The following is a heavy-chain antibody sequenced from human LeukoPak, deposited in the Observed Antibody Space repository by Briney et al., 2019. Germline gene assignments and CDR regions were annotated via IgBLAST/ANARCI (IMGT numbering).Heavy chain of an antibody. CDR1: GFTFSSYA. V-gene: IGHV3-23*01. D-gene: IGHD6-19*01. CDR2: ISGSGGST. CDR3: AKDHARTSSGWYYFDY. Sequence: GGSLRLSCAASGFTFSSYAMSWVRRAPGKGLEWVSAISGSGGSTYYADSVKGRFTISRDNSKNTLYLQMNSLRAEDTAVYYCAKDHARTSSGWYYFDYWGQGTLVTVSS. J-gene: IGHJ4*02.